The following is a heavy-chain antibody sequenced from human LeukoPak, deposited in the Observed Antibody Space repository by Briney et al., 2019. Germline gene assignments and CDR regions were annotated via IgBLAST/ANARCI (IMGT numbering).Heavy chain of an antibody. CDR1: GFTFSNYG. D-gene: IGHD6-19*01. J-gene: IGHJ4*02. CDR3: AKATGVWLAVAGIFDY. CDR2: IRYDGSYQ. V-gene: IGHV3-30*02. Sequence: GGSLRLSCAASGFTFSNYGMHWVRQAPGKGLEWVAFIRYDGSYQYYADSVKGRFTISRDNSKNTVYLQMNSLRAEDTAVYYCAKATGVWLAVAGIFDYWGQGTLVTVSS.